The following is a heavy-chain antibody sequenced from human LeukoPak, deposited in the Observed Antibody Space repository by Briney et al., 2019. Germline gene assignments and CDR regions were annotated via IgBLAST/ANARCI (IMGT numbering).Heavy chain of an antibody. CDR2: INPNSGGT. CDR1: GYTFTGYY. CDR3: ARDPGYSGYDPNYYFDY. D-gene: IGHD5-12*01. Sequence: GASVKVSCKASGYTFTGYYMHWVRQAPGQGLEWMGWINPNSGGTNYAQKFQGRVTMTRDTSISTAYMELSRLRSDDTAVYYCARDPGYSGYDPNYYFDYWGQGTLVTVSS. J-gene: IGHJ4*02. V-gene: IGHV1-2*02.